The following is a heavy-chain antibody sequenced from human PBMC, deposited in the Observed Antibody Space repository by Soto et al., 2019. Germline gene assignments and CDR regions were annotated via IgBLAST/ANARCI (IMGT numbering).Heavy chain of an antibody. CDR2: INAGNGNT. CDR3: ARDKRLNWDWFDP. J-gene: IGHJ5*02. Sequence: ASVKVSCKASGYTFTSYAMHWVRQAPGQRLEWMGWINAGNGNTKYSQKFQGRVTITRDTSASTAYMELSSLRSEDTAVYYCARDKRLNWDWFDPWGQGTLVTVSS. V-gene: IGHV1-3*01. D-gene: IGHD7-27*01. CDR1: GYTFTSYA.